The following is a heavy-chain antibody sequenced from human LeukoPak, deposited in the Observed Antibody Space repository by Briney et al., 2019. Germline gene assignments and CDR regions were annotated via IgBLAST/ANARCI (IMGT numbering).Heavy chain of an antibody. CDR1: GFTFSSYT. Sequence: GGSLRLSCAASGFTFSSYTMNWVRQAPGKGLEWISSITTSSSTMYYADSVKGRFTISRDNSKNTLYLQMNSLRAEDTAVYYCASRFLEWLEWGQGTLVTVSS. V-gene: IGHV3-48*01. J-gene: IGHJ4*02. CDR3: ASRFLEWLE. CDR2: ITTSSSTM. D-gene: IGHD3-3*01.